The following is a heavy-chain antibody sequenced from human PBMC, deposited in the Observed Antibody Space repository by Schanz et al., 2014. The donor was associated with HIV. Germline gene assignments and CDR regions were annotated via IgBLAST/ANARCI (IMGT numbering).Heavy chain of an antibody. J-gene: IGHJ4*02. CDR3: ARGFQGFDY. D-gene: IGHD3-10*01. V-gene: IGHV3-21*01. CDR2: ISSDSSYI. Sequence: EVQLLESGGGLEQPGGSLRLSCAASGFNFNNYAMTWVRQAPGKGLEWVSSISSDSSYIFYADSMKGLFTISRDNARNSLYLQIRSLRAEDTAVYYCARGFQGFDYWGQGTLVTVSS. CDR1: GFNFNNYA.